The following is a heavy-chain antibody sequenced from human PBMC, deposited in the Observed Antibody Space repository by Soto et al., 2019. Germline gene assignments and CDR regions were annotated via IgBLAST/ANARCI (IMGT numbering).Heavy chain of an antibody. Sequence: EVQLVESGGGLVQPGGCLRLSCAASGHTFSTYDMHWVRQPIGKGLEWVAALGTGDDTYYPDSVRGRFTVSRDDVKNSLYLQMDSLTAEDTAVYYCAREGPDWLFDIWGRGTLVIVSS. CDR1: GHTFSTYD. CDR2: LGTGDDT. CDR3: AREGPDWLFDI. J-gene: IGHJ2*01. V-gene: IGHV3-13*01.